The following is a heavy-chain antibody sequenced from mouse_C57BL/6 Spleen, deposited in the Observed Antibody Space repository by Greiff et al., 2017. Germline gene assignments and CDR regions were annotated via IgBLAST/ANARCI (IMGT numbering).Heavy chain of an antibody. J-gene: IGHJ4*01. CDR1: GYTFTSYW. CDR3: ARRNYSNFTFYYAMDY. V-gene: IGHV1-55*01. CDR2: IYPGSGST. Sequence: VQLQQPGAELVKPGASVKMSCKASGYTFTSYWITWVKQRPGQGLEWIGDIYPGSGSTNYNEKFKSKATLTVDTSSSTAYMQLSSLTSEDSAVYYCARRNYSNFTFYYAMDYWGQGTSVTVSS. D-gene: IGHD2-5*01.